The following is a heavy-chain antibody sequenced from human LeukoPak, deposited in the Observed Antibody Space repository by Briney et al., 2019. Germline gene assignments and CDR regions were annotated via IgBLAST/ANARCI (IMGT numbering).Heavy chain of an antibody. D-gene: IGHD3-22*01. V-gene: IGHV4-34*01. CDR2: INHSGST. CDR3: AGNPNYYDSSGYSDPFDY. CDR1: GGSFSGYY. J-gene: IGHJ4*02. Sequence: PSETLSLTCAVYGGSFSGYYWSWIRQPPGKGLEWIGEINHSGSTNYNPSLKSRVTISVDTSKNQFSLKLSSVTAADTAVYYCAGNPNYYDSSGYSDPFDYWGQGTLVTVSS.